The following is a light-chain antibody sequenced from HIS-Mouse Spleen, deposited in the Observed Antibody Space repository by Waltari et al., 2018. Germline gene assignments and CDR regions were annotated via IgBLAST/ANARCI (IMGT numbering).Light chain of an antibody. CDR3: QQYYSTPLT. V-gene: IGKV4-1*01. Sequence: DIVMTQSPHSLAVSLGDRATINCKSSKSVLYSSNNKNYLALYQQKPGQPPKLLIYWASTRESGVPDRFSGSGSGTDFTLSISSLQAEDVAVYYCQQYYSTPLTFGGGTKVEIK. J-gene: IGKJ4*01. CDR1: KSVLYSSNNKNY. CDR2: WAS.